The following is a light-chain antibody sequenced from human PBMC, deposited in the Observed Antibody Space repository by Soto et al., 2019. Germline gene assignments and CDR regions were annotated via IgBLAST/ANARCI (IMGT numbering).Light chain of an antibody. J-gene: IGKJ1*01. V-gene: IGKV1-5*01. CDR3: QQYKSFPWT. Sequence: DIPMTQSPSTLSASVGDRVTITCRASQSISSWLAWYQQKPGKAPKLLIYDASSLESGVPSRFSGSGSGTEITLTISSLQPDDFASYYCQQYKSFPWTFGQGTKVEIK. CDR2: DAS. CDR1: QSISSW.